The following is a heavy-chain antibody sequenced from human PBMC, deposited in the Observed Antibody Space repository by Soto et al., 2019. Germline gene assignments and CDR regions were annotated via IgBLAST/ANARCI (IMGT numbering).Heavy chain of an antibody. CDR1: GGSISSGGYY. CDR3: ARDGVAALDY. D-gene: IGHD6-6*01. V-gene: IGHV4-31*03. Sequence: PSETLSLTCTVSGGSISSGGYYWSWIRQHPGKGLEWIGYIYYSGSTYYNPSLKSRVTISVDTSKNQFSLKLSSVTAADTAVYYCARDGVAALDYWGQGTLVTVSS. CDR2: IYYSGST. J-gene: IGHJ4*02.